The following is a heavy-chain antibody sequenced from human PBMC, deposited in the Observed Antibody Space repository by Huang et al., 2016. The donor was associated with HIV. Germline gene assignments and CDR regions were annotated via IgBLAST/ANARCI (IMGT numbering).Heavy chain of an antibody. CDR3: TRGFRAKPGDY. J-gene: IGHJ4*02. CDR1: GFTFRSYW. CDR2: INEDGSER. V-gene: IGHV3-7*01. Sequence: EVDLVQSGGGLVQPGRSLRLACVGSGFTFRSYWVNWVRQHPGRGLGWVATINEDGSERFYVDSVRGRFAISRDNANDSLSLQLNSLKGEDSAIYFCTRGFRAKPGDYWGQGSLVTVSS.